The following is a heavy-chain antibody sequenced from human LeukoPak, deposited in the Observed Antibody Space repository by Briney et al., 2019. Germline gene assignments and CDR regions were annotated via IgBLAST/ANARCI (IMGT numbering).Heavy chain of an antibody. CDR3: ARGYCSGGSCYIYGMDV. J-gene: IGHJ6*02. V-gene: IGHV1-58*01. CDR1: GFTFTSSA. Sequence: ASVKVSCKASGFTFTSSAVQWVRQARGQRLEWIGWIVVGSGNTNYAQKFQERVTITRDMSTSTAYMELSSLRSEDTAVYYCARGYCSGGSCYIYGMDVWGQGTTVTVSS. D-gene: IGHD2-15*01. CDR2: IVVGSGNT.